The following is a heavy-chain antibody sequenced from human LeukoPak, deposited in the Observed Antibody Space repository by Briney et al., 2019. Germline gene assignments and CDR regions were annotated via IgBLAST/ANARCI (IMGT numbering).Heavy chain of an antibody. D-gene: IGHD1-26*01. Sequence: PGGSLRLSCAASGFTFSNAWMSWVRQAPGKGLEWVGRIKSKTDGGTTDYAAPVKGRFTISRDDSKNTLYLQMNSLKTEDTAVYYCTTGESYYPLFVYWGQGTLVTVSS. CDR3: TTGESYYPLFVY. J-gene: IGHJ4*02. V-gene: IGHV3-15*01. CDR2: IKSKTDGGTT. CDR1: GFTFSNAW.